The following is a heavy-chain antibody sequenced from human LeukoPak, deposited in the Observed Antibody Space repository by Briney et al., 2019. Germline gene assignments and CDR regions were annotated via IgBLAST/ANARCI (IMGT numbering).Heavy chain of an antibody. V-gene: IGHV1-2*02. CDR1: GYTFTGYY. CDR2: INPNSGGT. CDR3: AREIFGGSIHY. Sequence: ASVKVSCKASGYTFTGYYMHWVRQAPGQGPEWMGWINPNSGGTKYAQKFQGRVTLTRDTSISTAYMEVIRLRSDDTAVYYCAREIFGGSIHYWGQGTLVTVSA. J-gene: IGHJ4*02. D-gene: IGHD3-3*01.